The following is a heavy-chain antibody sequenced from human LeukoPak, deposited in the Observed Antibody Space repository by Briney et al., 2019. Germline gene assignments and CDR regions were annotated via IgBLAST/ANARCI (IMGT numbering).Heavy chain of an antibody. D-gene: IGHD3-22*01. CDR1: GYTLTELS. Sequence: SVKVSCKVSGYTLTELSMHWVRQAPGQGLEWMGGIIPMFGTTNYAQQFQGRVTITADESTSTAYMELSSLRSEDTAVYYCARGSYYYDSSGYYFPDYWGQGTLVTVSS. CDR2: IIPMFGTT. J-gene: IGHJ4*02. CDR3: ARGSYYYDSSGYYFPDY. V-gene: IGHV1-69*13.